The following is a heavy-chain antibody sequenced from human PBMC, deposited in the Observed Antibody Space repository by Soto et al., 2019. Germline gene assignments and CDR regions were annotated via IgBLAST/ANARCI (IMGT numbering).Heavy chain of an antibody. Sequence: ASVKVSCKASGYTFTSNYIHWVRRAPGQGFEWMGWINPNSGGTKFPQKFQGRVTMTRDTSLSTVYMTLSRVTYDDTAVYYCGRDLAKGVGSAGFVFWGQGTLVTVS. CDR3: GRDLAKGVGSAGFVF. V-gene: IGHV1-2*02. D-gene: IGHD1-26*01. CDR1: GYTFTSNY. CDR2: INPNSGGT. J-gene: IGHJ4*02.